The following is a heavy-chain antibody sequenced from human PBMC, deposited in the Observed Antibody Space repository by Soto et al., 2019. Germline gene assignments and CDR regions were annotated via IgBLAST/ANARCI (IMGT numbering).Heavy chain of an antibody. CDR1: GGTFSTYA. CDR3: ARPKGTYSSGYYYFDF. J-gene: IGHJ4*02. Sequence: QVQLEQSGAEVKQPGSSVRVSCKTSGGTFSTYALNWVRQAPGQGLEWMGAIIPLVGTADYSQKFQGRVTITADESTSTAHMEVSSLRSDDTAVYFCARPKGTYSSGYYYFDFWGQGTLVTVSS. V-gene: IGHV1-69*01. CDR2: IIPLVGTA. D-gene: IGHD6-19*01.